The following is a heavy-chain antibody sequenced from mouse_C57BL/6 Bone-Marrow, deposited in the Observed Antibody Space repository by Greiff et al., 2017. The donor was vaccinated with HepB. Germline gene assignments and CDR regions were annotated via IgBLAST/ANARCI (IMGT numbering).Heavy chain of an antibody. V-gene: IGHV1-64*01. CDR2: IHPNSGST. D-gene: IGHD1-1*01. J-gene: IGHJ2*01. Sequence: QVQRQKEGAERGKKGASVKLDGKASGDTGTSDGMHWVKQRPGQGREWIGMIHPNSGSTNYNEKFKSKATLTVDKSSSTAYMQLSSLTSEDSAVYYCARRSGIYYYGSSPYFDYWGQGTTLTVSS. CDR3: ARRSGIYYYGSSPYFDY. CDR1: GDTGTSDG.